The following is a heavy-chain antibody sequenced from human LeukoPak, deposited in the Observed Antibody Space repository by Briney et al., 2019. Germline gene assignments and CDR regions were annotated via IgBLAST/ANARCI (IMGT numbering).Heavy chain of an antibody. V-gene: IGHV3-74*01. J-gene: IGHJ4*02. D-gene: IGHD1-26*01. CDR1: RFTFSSYW. CDR3: ARDLGGATGIDY. CDR2: INSDGSGT. Sequence: GRSLRLSCAASRFTFSSYWMHWVRQAPGKGLVWVSRINSDGSGTSYADSAKGRFTISRDNAKNTLYLQMNSLRAEDTAVYFCARDLGGATGIDYWGQGTLVTVSS.